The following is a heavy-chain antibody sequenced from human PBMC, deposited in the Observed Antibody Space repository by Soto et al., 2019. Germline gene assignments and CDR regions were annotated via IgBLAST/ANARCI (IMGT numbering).Heavy chain of an antibody. CDR2: IYYSGST. CDR1: GGSISSGDYY. D-gene: IGHD6-13*01. CDR3: ARDRYSSSYLWFDP. J-gene: IGHJ5*02. Sequence: SETLSLTCTVSGGSISSGDYYWSWIRQPPGKGLEWIGYIYYSGSTYYNPSLKSRVTISVDTSKNQFSLKLSSVTAADTAVYYCARDRYSSSYLWFDPWGQGTLVTVS. V-gene: IGHV4-30-4*01.